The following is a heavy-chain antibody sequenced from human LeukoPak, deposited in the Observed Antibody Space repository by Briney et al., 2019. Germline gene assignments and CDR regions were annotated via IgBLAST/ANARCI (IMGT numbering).Heavy chain of an antibody. CDR3: ARAVVVARGLMAYFDY. Sequence: ASVTLSCTPSGGTFTFYAINWVRQAHGQGVEWMGRIIPFPGMANYEQKFQGRVTITADSSTSTAYMEVSSLRSEDTAVYYCARAVVVARGLMAYFDYWGQGTLATASS. CDR2: IIPFPGMA. V-gene: IGHV1-69*04. CDR1: GGTFTFYA. D-gene: IGHD3-10*01. J-gene: IGHJ4*02.